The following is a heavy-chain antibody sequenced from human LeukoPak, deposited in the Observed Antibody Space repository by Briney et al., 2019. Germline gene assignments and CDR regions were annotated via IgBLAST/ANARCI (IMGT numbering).Heavy chain of an antibody. V-gene: IGHV3-30*04. D-gene: IGHD3-9*01. CDR2: ISYDGSNK. Sequence: GGSLRLSCAASGFTFSSYAMHWVRQAPGKGLEWVAVISYDGSNKYYADSVKGRFTISRDNSKNTLYLQMNSLRAEDTAVYYCARSLGTTMYYDILTGYYESFDYWGQGTLVTVSS. CDR1: GFTFSSYA. CDR3: ARSLGTTMYYDILTGYYESFDY. J-gene: IGHJ4*02.